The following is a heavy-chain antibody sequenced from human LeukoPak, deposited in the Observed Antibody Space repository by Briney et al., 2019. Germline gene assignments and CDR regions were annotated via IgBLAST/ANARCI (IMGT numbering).Heavy chain of an antibody. CDR2: MNPNSGNT. J-gene: IGHJ4*02. CDR1: GYTFTSYD. D-gene: IGHD2-2*01. V-gene: IGHV1-8*01. CDR3: ARDYCSSTSCLFDY. Sequence: GASVKVSCKASGYTFTSYDINWVRQATGQGLEWMGWMNPNSGNTGYAQKFQGRVTMTRNTSISTAYMELSSLRSDDTAMYYCARDYCSSTSCLFDYWGQGTLVTVSS.